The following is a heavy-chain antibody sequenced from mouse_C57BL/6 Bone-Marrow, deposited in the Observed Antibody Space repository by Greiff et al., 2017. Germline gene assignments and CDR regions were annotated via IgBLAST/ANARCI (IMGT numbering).Heavy chain of an antibody. V-gene: IGHV1-50*01. CDR1: GYTFTSYW. Sequence: QVQLKQPGAELVKPGASVKLSCKASGYTFTSYWMQWVKQRPGQGLEWIGEIDPSDSYTNYNQKFKGKAALTVDTSSSTAYMQLSSLTSEDSAVYYCARAITTADWGQGTTLTVSS. D-gene: IGHD1-1*01. CDR3: ARAITTAD. J-gene: IGHJ2*01. CDR2: IDPSDSYT.